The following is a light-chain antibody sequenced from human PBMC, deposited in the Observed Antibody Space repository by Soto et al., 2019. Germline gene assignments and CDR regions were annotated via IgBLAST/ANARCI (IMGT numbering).Light chain of an antibody. CDR1: NLGNKY. Sequence: SYELTQPPSVSVSPGQTASITCSGNNLGNKYVCWYQQKPGQSPVLVIYQNNNRPSGIPERFSGSNSGNTATLTLSGTQAMDEADYYCQAWDSSVVFGGGTKLTVL. V-gene: IGLV3-1*01. CDR3: QAWDSSVV. J-gene: IGLJ2*01. CDR2: QNN.